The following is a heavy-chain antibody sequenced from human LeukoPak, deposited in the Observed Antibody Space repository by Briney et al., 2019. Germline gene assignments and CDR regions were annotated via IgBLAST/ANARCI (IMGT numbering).Heavy chain of an antibody. J-gene: IGHJ4*02. D-gene: IGHD1-26*01. V-gene: IGHV3-30*01. CDR3: ARDMRKDSGSLLDY. Sequence: PGRSLRLSCAASGFTFSSYAMHWVRQAPGKGLEWVAVISYDGSNKYYADSVKGRFTISRDNSKNTLYLQMNSLTAEDTAVYYCARDMRKDSGSLLDYWGQGTLVTVSS. CDR2: ISYDGSNK. CDR1: GFTFSSYA.